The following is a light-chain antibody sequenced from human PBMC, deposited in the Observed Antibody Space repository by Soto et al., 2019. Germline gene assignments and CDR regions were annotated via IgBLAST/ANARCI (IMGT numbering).Light chain of an antibody. Sequence: DIQMTQSPSSLSASVGDRVTITCRASQSISSYLTWYQQKPSKAPTLLIYAASSLHSGVPSRFSGSGSGTDFTLTISSLQPEDFATYYCQQSYSTPITCGQGTMLEIK. CDR3: QQSYSTPIT. CDR2: AAS. J-gene: IGKJ5*01. CDR1: QSISSY. V-gene: IGKV1-39*01.